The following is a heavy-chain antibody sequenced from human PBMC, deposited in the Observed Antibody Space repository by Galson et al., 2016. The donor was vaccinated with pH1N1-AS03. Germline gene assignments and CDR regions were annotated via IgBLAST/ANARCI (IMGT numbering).Heavy chain of an antibody. Sequence: SLRLSCAASGFTFNNFAMAWVRQCPGKGLEWVSGISGSGVTTYYADSVKGRFTLSRDNFKSTLHLQMSSLTVADTAIYFCVKGDNWDSPSITFHYWGQGTLVTVSS. CDR2: ISGSGVTT. CDR3: VKGDNWDSPSITFHY. D-gene: IGHD5-24*01. J-gene: IGHJ1*01. V-gene: IGHV3-23*01. CDR1: GFTFNNFA.